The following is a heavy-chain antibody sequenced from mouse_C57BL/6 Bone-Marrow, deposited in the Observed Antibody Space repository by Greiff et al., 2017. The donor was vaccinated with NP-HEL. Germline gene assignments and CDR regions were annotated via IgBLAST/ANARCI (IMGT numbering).Heavy chain of an antibody. V-gene: IGHV3-6*01. CDR3: ARGVAY. Sequence: EVQLQESGPGLVKPSQSLSLTCSVTGYTITSGYYWNWIRQFPGNKLEWMGYISYDGSNNYNPSLKNRISITRDTSKNQFFLKLNSVTTEDTATYYCARGVAYWGQETLVTVSA. CDR2: ISYDGSN. CDR1: GYTITSGYY. J-gene: IGHJ3*01.